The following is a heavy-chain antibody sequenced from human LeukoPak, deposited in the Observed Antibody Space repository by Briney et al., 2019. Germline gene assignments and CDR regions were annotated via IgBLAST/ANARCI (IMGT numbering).Heavy chain of an antibody. V-gene: IGHV4-34*01. D-gene: IGHD3-16*01. CDR2: INDIGQT. CDR1: GESFNGFY. J-gene: IGHJ6*03. CDR3: ARGEGNDYVWGSFYYYLDV. Sequence: SETLSLTCAVNGESFNGFYWTWIRQSPGKGLEWIGEINDIGQTNYNASLKSRVTISLDTSQKQFSLKLTSVTAADTAVYYCARGEGNDYVWGSFYYYLDVWGKGTAVTVSS.